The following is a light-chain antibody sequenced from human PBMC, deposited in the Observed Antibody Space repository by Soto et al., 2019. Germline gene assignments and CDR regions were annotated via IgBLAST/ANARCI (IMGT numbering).Light chain of an antibody. CDR2: TNN. CDR1: RSNIGSST. J-gene: IGLJ2*01. Sequence: QSVLTQPPSASGTPGQRVTISCSGSRSNIGSSTVNWYQQLPGTAPKVLIYTNNQRPSGVPDRFSGSKSGTSASLAISGLQSEDEADYYCAAWDDSLNGVIFGGGTKVTVL. CDR3: AAWDDSLNGVI. V-gene: IGLV1-44*01.